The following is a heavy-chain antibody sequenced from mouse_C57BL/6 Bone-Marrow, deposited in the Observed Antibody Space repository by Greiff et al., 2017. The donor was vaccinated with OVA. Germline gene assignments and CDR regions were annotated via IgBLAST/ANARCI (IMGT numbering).Heavy chain of an antibody. J-gene: IGHJ4*01. V-gene: IGHV7-3*01. CDR2: IRNKANGYTT. CDR1: GFTFTDYY. CDR3: ARGNYAMDY. Sequence: EVQLQESGGGLVQPGGSLSLSCAASGFTFTDYYMSWVRQPPGKALEWLGFIRNKANGYTTEYSASVKGRFTISRDNSQSILYLQMNALRAEDSATYYCARGNYAMDYWGQGTSVTVSS.